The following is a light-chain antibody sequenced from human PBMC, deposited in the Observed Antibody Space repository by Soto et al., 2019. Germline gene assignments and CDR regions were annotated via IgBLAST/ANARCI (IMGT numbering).Light chain of an antibody. CDR2: LGS. V-gene: IGKV2-28*01. Sequence: DIVMTQSPLSLPFTPGEPASISCISSQILLHNNGYNYLDWYLQKPGQSPQLLIHLGSNRASGVPDRFSGSGSGTDFTLKITRVEAEDVGVYYCMQALQSPFTFGPGTKVDIK. J-gene: IGKJ3*01. CDR3: MQALQSPFT. CDR1: QILLHNNGYNY.